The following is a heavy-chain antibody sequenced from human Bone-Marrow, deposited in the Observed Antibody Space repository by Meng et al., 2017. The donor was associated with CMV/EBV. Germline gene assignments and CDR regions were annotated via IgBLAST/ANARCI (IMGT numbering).Heavy chain of an antibody. CDR3: AKARGPDYDFWSGYYTPPGYYYGMDV. CDR2: ISGSGGST. D-gene: IGHD3-3*01. CDR1: GFTFSSYA. J-gene: IGHJ6*02. Sequence: GGSLRLSCAASGFTFSSYAMSWVRQAPGKGLEWVSAISGSGGSTYYADSVKGRFTISRDNSKNALYLQMNSLRAEDTAVYYCAKARGPDYDFWSGYYTPPGYYYGMDVWGQGTTVTVSS. V-gene: IGHV3-23*01.